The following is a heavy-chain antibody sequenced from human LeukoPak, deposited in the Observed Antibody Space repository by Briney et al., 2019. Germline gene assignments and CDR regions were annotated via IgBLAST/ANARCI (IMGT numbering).Heavy chain of an antibody. J-gene: IGHJ3*02. V-gene: IGHV3-49*04. CDR3: TGGVPAATDAFDI. Sequence: PGGSLRLSCTASGFTFGDYAMSWVRQAPGKGLEWVGFIRSKAYGGTTEYAASVKGRFTISRDDSKSIAYLQMNSLKTEDTAVYYCTGGVPAATDAFDIWGQGTMVTVSS. D-gene: IGHD2-2*01. CDR2: IRSKAYGGTT. CDR1: GFTFGDYA.